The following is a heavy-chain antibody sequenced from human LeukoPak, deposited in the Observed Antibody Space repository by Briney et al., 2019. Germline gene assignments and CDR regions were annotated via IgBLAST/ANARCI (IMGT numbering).Heavy chain of an antibody. Sequence: PGGSLRLSCAASGFTFSSYAMSWVRQAPGKGLEWVGFIRSKAYGGTTEYAASVKGRFTISRDDSKSIAYLQMNSLKTEDTAVYYCTRKVQVFGVVITSYYYYYGMDVWGQGTTVTVSS. CDR2: IRSKAYGGTT. CDR3: TRKVQVFGVVITSYYYYYGMDV. CDR1: GFTFSSYA. V-gene: IGHV3-49*04. D-gene: IGHD3-3*01. J-gene: IGHJ6*02.